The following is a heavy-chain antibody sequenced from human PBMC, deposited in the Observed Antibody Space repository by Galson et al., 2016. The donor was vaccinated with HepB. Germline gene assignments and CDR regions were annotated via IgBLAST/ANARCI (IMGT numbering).Heavy chain of an antibody. CDR3: AKDGGTWGYYYGDWNLDL. J-gene: IGHJ2*01. CDR2: ITGGGVSS. D-gene: IGHD3-22*01. CDR1: GFTFRDST. Sequence: SLRLSCAASGFTFRDSTMTWVRQAPGKGLEWVSTITGGGVSSYYADSVKGRFTISRDNSKNNVYLQMNSLRADDTAVYYCAKDGGTWGYYYGDWNLDLWGRGTLVTVSS. V-gene: IGHV3-23*01.